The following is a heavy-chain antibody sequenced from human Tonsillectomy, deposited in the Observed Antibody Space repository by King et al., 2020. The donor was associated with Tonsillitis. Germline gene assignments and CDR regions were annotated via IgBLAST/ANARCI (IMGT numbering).Heavy chain of an antibody. CDR3: ARVIGSNIFDS. Sequence: QLQESGPGLVKPSETLSLTCTVSGGSISSYYWSWIRQPPGKGLEWIGYIYYSGNTNYNPSLKSRVTISVDTSNNQFSLKLNSVTAADTAVYYCARVIGSNIFDSWGQGTLVTVSS. CDR2: IYYSGNT. CDR1: GGSISSYY. D-gene: IGHD4-11*01. J-gene: IGHJ5*01. V-gene: IGHV4-59*01.